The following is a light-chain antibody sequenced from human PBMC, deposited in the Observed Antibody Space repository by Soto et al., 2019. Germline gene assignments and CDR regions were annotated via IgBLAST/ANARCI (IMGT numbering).Light chain of an antibody. CDR2: DAS. J-gene: IGKJ1*01. Sequence: DIQMTQSPSTLSASVGDRVTITCRASQSISTWLAWYQQRPGKAPKLLIFDASSLESGVPSRFSGSGSGTEFTLTISSLKSDDFATYFCQQYNTYSKTFGQGTKV. CDR3: QQYNTYSKT. V-gene: IGKV1-5*01. CDR1: QSISTW.